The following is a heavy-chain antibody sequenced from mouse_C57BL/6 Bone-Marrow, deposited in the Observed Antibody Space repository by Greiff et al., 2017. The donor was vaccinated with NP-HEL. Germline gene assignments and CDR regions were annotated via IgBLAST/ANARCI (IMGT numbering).Heavy chain of an antibody. CDR2: ISDGGSYT. J-gene: IGHJ3*01. CDR1: GFTFSSYA. Sequence: EVKLVESGGGLVKPGGSLKLSCAASGFTFSSYAMSWVRQTPEKRLEWVATISDGGSYTYYPDNVKGRFTISRDNAKNNLYLQMSHLKSEDTAMYYCARDYVFAYWGQGTLVTVSA. V-gene: IGHV5-4*01. CDR3: ARDYVFAY. D-gene: IGHD1-1*02.